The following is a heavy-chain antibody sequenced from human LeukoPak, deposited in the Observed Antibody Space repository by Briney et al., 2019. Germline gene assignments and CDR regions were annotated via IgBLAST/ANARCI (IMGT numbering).Heavy chain of an antibody. CDR3: GRGNSDYDHDY. CDR1: GFTFSSYS. Sequence: PGGSLRLSCAASGFTFSSYSMNWVRQAPGKGLEWVSSISTTSRYIYYADSVKGRFTVSRDNAKNSLSLQMNSLRAEDTAVYYCGRGNSDYDHDYWGQGTLVTVSS. D-gene: IGHD4-11*01. CDR2: ISTTSRYI. V-gene: IGHV3-21*01. J-gene: IGHJ4*02.